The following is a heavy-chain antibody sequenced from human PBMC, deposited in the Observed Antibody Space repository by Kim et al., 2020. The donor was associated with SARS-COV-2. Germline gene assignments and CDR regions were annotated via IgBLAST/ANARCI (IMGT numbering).Heavy chain of an antibody. CDR1: GYTFTSYA. V-gene: IGHV7-4-1*02. J-gene: IGHJ5*02. Sequence: ASVKVSCKASGYTFTSYAMNWVRQAPGQGLEWMGWINTNTGNPTYAQGFTGRFVFSLDTSVSTAYLQISSLKAEDTAVYYCARVALYYYGSGSFAVPGNWFDPWGQGTLVTVSS. D-gene: IGHD3-10*01. CDR3: ARVALYYYGSGSFAVPGNWFDP. CDR2: INTNTGNP.